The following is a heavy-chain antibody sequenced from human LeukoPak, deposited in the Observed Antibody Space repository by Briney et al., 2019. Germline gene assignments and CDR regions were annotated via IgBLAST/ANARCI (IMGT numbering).Heavy chain of an antibody. Sequence: GGSLRLSCAASGFTFSSYAMHWVRQAPGKGLEWVAVISYDGSNKYYADSVKGRFTISRDNSKNTLYLQMNSLRAEDTAVYYCARDPSIAVTGTSEFDYWGQGTLVTVSS. CDR2: ISYDGSNK. V-gene: IGHV3-30*04. CDR3: ARDPSIAVTGTSEFDY. J-gene: IGHJ4*02. CDR1: GFTFSSYA. D-gene: IGHD6-19*01.